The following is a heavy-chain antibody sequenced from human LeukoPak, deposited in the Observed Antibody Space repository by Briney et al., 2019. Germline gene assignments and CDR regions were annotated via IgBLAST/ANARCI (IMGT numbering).Heavy chain of an antibody. D-gene: IGHD1-26*01. CDR3: ARYSGSHNGVDY. Sequence: GGSLRLSCAVSGFTFSHYAMSWVRQAPGKGLEWVSYISSRSTTIIYADPVKGRFTISRDNAKNSLYLQMNSLRDEDTAVYYCARYSGSHNGVDYWGQGTLVTVSS. V-gene: IGHV3-48*02. J-gene: IGHJ4*02. CDR2: ISSRSTTI. CDR1: GFTFSHYA.